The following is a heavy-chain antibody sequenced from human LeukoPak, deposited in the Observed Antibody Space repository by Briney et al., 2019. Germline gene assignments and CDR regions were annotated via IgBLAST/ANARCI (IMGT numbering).Heavy chain of an antibody. CDR3: AMDYYDSNGYSRGWDY. J-gene: IGHJ4*02. CDR2: SSTHGSDE. Sequence: PGKSLRLSCAASGFTFTSLPLHWVRQAPGKGLEWVAVSSTHGSDEYYADSVKGRFTVFSDNSKKTVYLQMDSLRAADTAVYHCAMDYYDSNGYSRGWDYWGQGTLVTVSS. D-gene: IGHD3-22*01. V-gene: IGHV3-30*04. CDR1: GFTFTSLP.